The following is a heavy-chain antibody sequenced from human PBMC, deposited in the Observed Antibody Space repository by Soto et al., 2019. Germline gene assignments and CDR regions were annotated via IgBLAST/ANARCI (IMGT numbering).Heavy chain of an antibody. J-gene: IGHJ6*02. V-gene: IGHV1-2*04. Sequence: ASVKVSCKASGYTFTGYYMHWVRQAPGQGLEWMGWINPNSGGTNYAQKFQGWVTMTRDTSISTAYMELSRLRSDDTAVYYCARGHVDIVATTYGMDVWGQGTTVTVSS. CDR3: ARGHVDIVATTYGMDV. D-gene: IGHD5-12*01. CDR1: GYTFTGYY. CDR2: INPNSGGT.